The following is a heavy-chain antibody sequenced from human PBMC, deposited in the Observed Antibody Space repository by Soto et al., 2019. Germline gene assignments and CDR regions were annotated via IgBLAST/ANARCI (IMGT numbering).Heavy chain of an antibody. CDR3: ARVEYTYYYRGLDY. D-gene: IGHD3-16*01. Sequence: QVQLQQWGTGLLKPSETLSLTCAVYGGSFRGYYWTWIRQPPGKGLEWIGEIDHSGSTNYNPSLKSRVTISVDTSKNQFSLKLASVTAADTAVYYCARVEYTYYYRGLDYWGQGTLVTVSS. V-gene: IGHV4-34*01. CDR2: IDHSGST. J-gene: IGHJ4*02. CDR1: GGSFRGYY.